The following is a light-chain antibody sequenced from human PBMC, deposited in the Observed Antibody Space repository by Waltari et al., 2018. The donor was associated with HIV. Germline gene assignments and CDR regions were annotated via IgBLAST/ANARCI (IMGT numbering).Light chain of an antibody. J-gene: IGLJ2*01. Sequence: QSVLTQPPSVSWAPGQRVTISCTGSSSNIEAGYDVHWYQQLPGTAPKLLIYGNSNRPSGVPDRFSGSKSGTSASLAITGLQAEDEADYYCQSYDSSLTVVFGGGTKLTVL. CDR2: GNS. V-gene: IGLV1-40*01. CDR1: SSNIEAGYD. CDR3: QSYDSSLTVV.